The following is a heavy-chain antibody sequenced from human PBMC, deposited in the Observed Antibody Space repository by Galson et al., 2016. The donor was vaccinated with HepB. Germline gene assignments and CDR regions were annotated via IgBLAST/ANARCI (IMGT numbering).Heavy chain of an antibody. V-gene: IGHV3-30*18. CDR2: VSYDGRNK. CDR3: AKNDILAGYSAFDY. CDR1: GFAFSNYA. J-gene: IGHJ4*02. Sequence: SLRLSCAASGFAFSNYAMHWVRQAPGKGLEWVAVVSYDGRNKYFADSVKGRFTISRDNSKNTVYLQMNRLRVEDTAVYYRAKNDILAGYSAFDYWGQGTLVTVSS. D-gene: IGHD3-9*01.